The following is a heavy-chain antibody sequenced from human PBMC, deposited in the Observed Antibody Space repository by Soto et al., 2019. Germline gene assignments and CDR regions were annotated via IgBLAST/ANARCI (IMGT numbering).Heavy chain of an antibody. CDR3: AKDHNPPSYHGSGPYYGMDV. J-gene: IGHJ6*02. D-gene: IGHD3-10*01. V-gene: IGHV3-11*05. CDR1: GFSFSDSY. CDR2: ISSSGTYT. Sequence: QVQLVESGGGLVKPGGSLRLSCAASGFSFSDSYMSWIRQAPGKGLEWVSYISSSGTYTYYADSVKGRFTISRDNAWDSLYLQINSLRAEDTAVYYCAKDHNPPSYHGSGPYYGMDVWGQGTTVTVSS.